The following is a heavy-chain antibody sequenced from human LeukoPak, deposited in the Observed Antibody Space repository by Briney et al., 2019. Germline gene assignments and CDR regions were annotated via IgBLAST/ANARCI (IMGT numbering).Heavy chain of an antibody. D-gene: IGHD3-10*01. CDR3: ARGRVNYYGSGAN. Sequence: PGGSLRLSCAASGFTFSSYGMHWVRQAPGKGLEWVAFIRYDGSNKYYADSVKGRFTISRDNAKNSLYPQMNSLRAEDTAVYYCARGRVNYYGSGANWGQGTLVTVSS. CDR2: IRYDGSNK. J-gene: IGHJ4*02. V-gene: IGHV3-30*02. CDR1: GFTFSSYG.